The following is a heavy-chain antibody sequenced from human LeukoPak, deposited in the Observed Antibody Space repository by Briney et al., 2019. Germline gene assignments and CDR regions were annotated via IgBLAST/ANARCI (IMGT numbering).Heavy chain of an antibody. V-gene: IGHV3-21*01. D-gene: IGHD5-12*01. CDR2: ITSSGTYT. CDR3: AKDRSRGYDFIDY. J-gene: IGHJ4*02. Sequence: PGGSLRLSCAASGFTFSSYGMHWVRQAPGKAMEWVSSITSSGTYTFYADSVKGRFTISRDNAKNSLYLQMDSLGPEDTAVYYCAKDRSRGYDFIDYWGQGALVTVT. CDR1: GFTFSSYG.